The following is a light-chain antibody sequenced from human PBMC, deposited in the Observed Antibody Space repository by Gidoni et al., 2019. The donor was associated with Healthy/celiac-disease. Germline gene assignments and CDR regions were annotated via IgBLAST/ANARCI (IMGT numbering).Light chain of an antibody. CDR3: QSYDSSLSGVV. V-gene: IGLV1-40*01. J-gene: IGLJ2*01. Sequence: QSVLTQPLSVSGAPGQRVTISCTGSSSNIGAGYDVHWYQQLPGTAPKLLIYGNSNRPSGVPDRFSGSKSGTSASLAITGLQAEDEADYYRQSYDSSLSGVVFGGGTKLTVL. CDR1: SSNIGAGYD. CDR2: GNS.